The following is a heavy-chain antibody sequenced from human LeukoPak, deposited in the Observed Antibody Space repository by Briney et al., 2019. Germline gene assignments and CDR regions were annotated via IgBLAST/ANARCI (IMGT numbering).Heavy chain of an antibody. V-gene: IGHV4-59*01. D-gene: IGHD2-2*01. CDR2: IYYSGST. J-gene: IGHJ4*02. CDR3: ARDPDCISANCYFAHYNY. CDR1: GGSIRNYY. Sequence: SETLSLTCTVSGGSIRNYYWSWIRQPPGKGLEWIGYIYYSGSTNYNPSLKSRVTISVDTSKNQFSLKLSSVTAADTAVYYCARDPDCISANCYFAHYNYWGQGTLVPVSS.